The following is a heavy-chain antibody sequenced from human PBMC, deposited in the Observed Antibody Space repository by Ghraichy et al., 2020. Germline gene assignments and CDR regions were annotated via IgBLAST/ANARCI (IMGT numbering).Heavy chain of an antibody. CDR2: IYYSGRT. CDR1: GGSISSSSYY. Sequence: SETLSLTCTVSGGSISSSSYYWGWVRQPPGKGLEWIGSIYYSGRTYYNPSLKSRVTISVDTSKNQFSLKLNSVTAADTAVYYCARHGGVVTAISEFYYWGQGTLVTVSS. J-gene: IGHJ4*02. CDR3: ARHGGVVTAISEFYY. D-gene: IGHD2-21*02. V-gene: IGHV4-39*01.